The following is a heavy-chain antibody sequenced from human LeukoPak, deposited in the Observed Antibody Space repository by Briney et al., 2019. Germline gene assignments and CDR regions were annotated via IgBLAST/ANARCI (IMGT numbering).Heavy chain of an antibody. CDR2: IPTDSRSI. CDR1: GFTFSHFN. D-gene: IGHD2-21*01. Sequence: TGESLRLSCAASGFTFSHFNMNWVRQAPGKGLEWVSTIPTDSRSIYYADSVKGRFTVSRDNANNLLYLQMDSLRAEDTAVYYCARHYCGAGGCSGRHFDYWGQGAPVTVSS. V-gene: IGHV3-21*06. CDR3: ARHYCGAGGCSGRHFDY. J-gene: IGHJ4*02.